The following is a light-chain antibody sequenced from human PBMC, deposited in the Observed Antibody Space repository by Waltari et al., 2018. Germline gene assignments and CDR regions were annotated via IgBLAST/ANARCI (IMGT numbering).Light chain of an antibody. CDR2: GAS. Sequence: EIVMTQSPATLSVSPGERATLSCRASQSVSNNLAWYQQKPGRAPRLLMYGASIRATGIPDRFSGSGSGTEFTLTISSLQSEDFAVYYCQQYNNWWTFGQGTKVAIK. J-gene: IGKJ1*01. CDR1: QSVSNN. V-gene: IGKV3-15*01. CDR3: QQYNNWWT.